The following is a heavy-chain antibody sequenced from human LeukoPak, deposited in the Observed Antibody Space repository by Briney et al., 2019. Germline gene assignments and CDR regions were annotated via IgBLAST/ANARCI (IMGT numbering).Heavy chain of an antibody. CDR1: GFTFSSYA. V-gene: IGHV3-23*01. CDR3: AQAIGGSPPRGAFDI. J-gene: IGHJ3*02. Sequence: GGSLRLSCAASGFTFSSYAMSWVRQAPGKGLEWVSAMSGSGGSTYYADSVKGRFTISRDNSKNTLYLLMNSLRAEDTAVYYCAQAIGGSPPRGAFDIWDQGTMVTVSS. D-gene: IGHD3-10*01. CDR2: MSGSGGST.